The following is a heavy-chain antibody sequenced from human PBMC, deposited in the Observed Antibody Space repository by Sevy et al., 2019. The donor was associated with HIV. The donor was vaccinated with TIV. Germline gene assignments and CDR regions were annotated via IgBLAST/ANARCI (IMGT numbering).Heavy chain of an antibody. CDR1: GGSISSSTYY. CDR2: IYYSGST. J-gene: IGHJ4*02. Sequence: SETLSLTCTVSGGSISSSTYYWGWIRQPPGKGLEWIGNIYYSGSTYYNPSLRSRVTIPVDTSNNQFSLRLSSVTATDTAVYFCARQVAARNMITSGGVIVPWSRGTYLSDSWGQGTPVTVSS. V-gene: IGHV4-39*01. CDR3: ARQVAARNMITSGGVIVPWSRGTYLSDS. D-gene: IGHD3-16*02.